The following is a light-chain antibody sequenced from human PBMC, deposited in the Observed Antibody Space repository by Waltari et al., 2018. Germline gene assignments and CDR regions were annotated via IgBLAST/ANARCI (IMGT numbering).Light chain of an antibody. J-gene: IGLJ3*02. V-gene: IGLV7-46*01. CDR3: LLFYTGVGV. CDR2: DAT. CDR1: TGTVTPYHY. Sequence: QAVVTQEPSLTVSPGGTVTLTCGSYTGTVTPYHYPYWFKQRPGQAPTTLIYDATNKHSGNTARFSGSLLWGKAALTRAGAQPEDEAVYYCLLFYTGVGVFGGGTKLTVL.